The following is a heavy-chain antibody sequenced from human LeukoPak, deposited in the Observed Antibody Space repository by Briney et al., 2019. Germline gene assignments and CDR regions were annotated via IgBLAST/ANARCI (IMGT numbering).Heavy chain of an antibody. CDR1: GFTVSSNY. Sequence: PGGSLRLSCAASGFTVSSNYMSWVRQAPGKGLEWVSVIYSGGSTYYADSVKGRFTISRDNSKNTLYLQMNSLRAEDTAVYYCAREGPRYYYYGMDVWGQGTTVTASS. J-gene: IGHJ6*02. V-gene: IGHV3-53*01. CDR3: AREGPRYYYYGMDV. CDR2: IYSGGST.